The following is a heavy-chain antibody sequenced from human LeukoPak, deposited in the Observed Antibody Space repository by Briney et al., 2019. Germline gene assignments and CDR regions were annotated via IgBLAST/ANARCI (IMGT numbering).Heavy chain of an antibody. CDR1: GFTFSSYA. D-gene: IGHD6-13*01. Sequence: GGSLRLSCAASGFTFSSYAMSWVRQAPGKGLEWVSGINWNGGSTGYADSVKGRFTISRDNAKNSLYLQMNSLRAEDTALYHCARASRVSPADYWGQGTLVTVSS. J-gene: IGHJ4*02. CDR2: INWNGGST. V-gene: IGHV3-20*01. CDR3: ARASRVSPADY.